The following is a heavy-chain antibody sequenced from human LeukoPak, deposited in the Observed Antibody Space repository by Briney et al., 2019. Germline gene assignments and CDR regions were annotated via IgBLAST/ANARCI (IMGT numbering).Heavy chain of an antibody. Sequence: SVTLSLNCTVSGGSISGSYWNWIRQPPGKGLEWIGCIHDSGTTNCNPSLKSRVTISLHTSKNQFSLRLTSVTAADTAVYYCAIEHDGATYSNLWGQGTLVAVSS. CDR3: AIEHDGATYSNL. CDR1: GGSISGSY. CDR2: IHDSGTT. J-gene: IGHJ5*02. D-gene: IGHD5-12*01. V-gene: IGHV4-59*01.